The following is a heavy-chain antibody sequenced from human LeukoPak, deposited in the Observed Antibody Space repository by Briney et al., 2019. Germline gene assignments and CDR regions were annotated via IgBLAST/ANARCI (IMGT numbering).Heavy chain of an antibody. D-gene: IGHD4-11*01. CDR2: ISGSGAST. J-gene: IGHJ4*02. V-gene: IGHV3-23*01. CDR1: GFTFSSYS. CDR3: VKDRYSSAYYFEN. Sequence: GGSLRLSCAASGFTFSSYSMNWVRQAPGRGLEWVSGISGSGASTYSAKSVKGRFTISRDNSKNTLDLQMNSLRAEDTAIYYCVKDRYSSAYYFENWGQGTLVTVSS.